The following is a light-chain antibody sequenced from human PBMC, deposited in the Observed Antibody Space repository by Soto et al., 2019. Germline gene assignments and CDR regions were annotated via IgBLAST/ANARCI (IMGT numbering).Light chain of an antibody. CDR1: QSINSW. CDR2: KAS. CDR3: QQYNSYPIT. Sequence: DIQMTQSPSTLSASVGDRVTITCRASQSINSWLAWYQQKPGKAPKLLIYKASSLEGGVPSRFSGSGSGTEFTLTISSLQPDDFATYYCQQYNSYPITFGQGTRLEIK. V-gene: IGKV1-5*03. J-gene: IGKJ5*01.